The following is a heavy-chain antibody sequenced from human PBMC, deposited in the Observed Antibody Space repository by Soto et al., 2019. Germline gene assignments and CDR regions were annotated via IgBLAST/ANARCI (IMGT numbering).Heavy chain of an antibody. V-gene: IGHV3-30*18. J-gene: IGHJ4*02. Sequence: QRQLVDSGGGVVQPGRSLRLSCEASGFSFSSYGMHWVRQAPGKGLEWVAVISDDGHFKDYADSVKGRITITRDNSANTLFLQMNSLGPNDTAVYYCAKDYGPKAPYPYSNTHTDFWGLGTRVTVSS. CDR2: ISDDGHFK. D-gene: IGHD6-13*01. CDR1: GFSFSSYG. CDR3: AKDYGPKAPYPYSNTHTDF.